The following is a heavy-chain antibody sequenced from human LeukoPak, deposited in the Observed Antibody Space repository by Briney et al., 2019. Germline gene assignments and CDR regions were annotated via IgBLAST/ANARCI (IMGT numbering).Heavy chain of an antibody. J-gene: IGHJ5*02. CDR2: ITPNSDDT. D-gene: IGHD3-10*01. Sequence: ASVKVSCKASGYTFTDYYIHWVRQAPGQGLEWMGCITPNSDDTDYAQKFQGRITMSRDTSINTAYMELTRLRSDDTAIYYCASITLIRGVTSIGNPWGQGTLVTVSS. CDR1: GYTFTDYY. CDR3: ASITLIRGVTSIGNP. V-gene: IGHV1-2*02.